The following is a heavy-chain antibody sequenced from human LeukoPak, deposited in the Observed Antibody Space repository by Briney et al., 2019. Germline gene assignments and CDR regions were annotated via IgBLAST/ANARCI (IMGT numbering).Heavy chain of an antibody. Sequence: GGSLRLSCAASGFTFSTYSMNWVRQAPGKGLEWVSSISSSSSYIYYADSLKGRFTISRDNAKNSLYLQMNSLRAEDTAVYYCASLRRGDFDFDFWGQGTLVTVPS. V-gene: IGHV3-21*01. CDR1: GFTFSTYS. J-gene: IGHJ4*02. D-gene: IGHD2-21*02. CDR3: ASLRRGDFDFDF. CDR2: ISSSSSYI.